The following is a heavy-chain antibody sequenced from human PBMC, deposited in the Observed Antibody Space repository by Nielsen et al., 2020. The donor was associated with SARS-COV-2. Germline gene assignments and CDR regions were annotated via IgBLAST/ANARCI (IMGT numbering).Heavy chain of an antibody. Sequence: SLRLSCAASGFTFDDYAMHWVRQAPGKGLEWVSGISWNSGSIGYADSVKGRFTISRDNAKNSLYLQMNSLRAEDTALYYCATEFSYCGGDCYPKFDYWGQGTLVTVSS. J-gene: IGHJ4*02. V-gene: IGHV3-9*01. CDR1: GFTFDDYA. CDR2: ISWNSGSI. D-gene: IGHD2-21*01. CDR3: ATEFSYCGGDCYPKFDY.